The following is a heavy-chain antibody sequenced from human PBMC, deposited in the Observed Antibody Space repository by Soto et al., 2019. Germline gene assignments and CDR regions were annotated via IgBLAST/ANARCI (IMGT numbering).Heavy chain of an antibody. CDR3: ANTPGIAALGLPEFTYYGMDV. D-gene: IGHD6-13*01. J-gene: IGHJ6*02. Sequence: GESLKISCNGSGYTFTNYWIGCVRQMPGKGLEWMGIIYPGDSDIRYSPSFQGQVTISADKSITTAYLQWSSLKASDTAMYYCANTPGIAALGLPEFTYYGMDVWGQGTTVTVSS. V-gene: IGHV5-51*01. CDR2: IYPGDSDI. CDR1: GYTFTNYW.